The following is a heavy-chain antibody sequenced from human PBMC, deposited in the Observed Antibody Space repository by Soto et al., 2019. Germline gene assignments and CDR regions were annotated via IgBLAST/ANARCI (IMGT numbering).Heavy chain of an antibody. CDR1: GGSIRSGGYS. V-gene: IGHV4-30-2*01. CDR3: AAGGGLPRYY. Sequence: QLQLQESGSGLVKPSQTLSLTCAVSGGSIRSGGYSWSWIRQPPGKGLEWIGYIYHRGSTYYNPSLKSRVTITVDRSKNQFSLKLSSVTAADTAVYYCAAGGGLPRYYWGQGTLVTVSS. J-gene: IGHJ4*02. CDR2: IYHRGST. D-gene: IGHD5-12*01.